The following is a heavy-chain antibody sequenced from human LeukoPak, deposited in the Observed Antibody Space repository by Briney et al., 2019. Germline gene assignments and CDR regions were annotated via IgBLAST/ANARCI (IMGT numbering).Heavy chain of an antibody. CDR3: ARPRWLQSPFDY. V-gene: IGHV3-7*01. CDR1: GFTFSSYW. Sequence: PGGSLRLSCAASGFTFSSYWMGWVRQAPGKGLEWVANIKQDGSEKYYVDSVKGRFTISRDNAKDSLYLQMNSLRAEDTAVYYCARPRWLQSPFDYWGQGTLVTVSS. J-gene: IGHJ4*02. CDR2: IKQDGSEK. D-gene: IGHD5-24*01.